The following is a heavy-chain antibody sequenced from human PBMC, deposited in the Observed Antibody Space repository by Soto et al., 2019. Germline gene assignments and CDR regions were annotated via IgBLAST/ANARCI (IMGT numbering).Heavy chain of an antibody. CDR1: GGTFSSYA. V-gene: IGHV1-69*12. D-gene: IGHD4-4*01. CDR2: IIPIFGTA. Sequence: QVQLVQSGAEVKKPGSSVKVSCKASGGTFSSYAISWVRQAPGQGLEWMGGIIPIFGTANYAQKFQGRVTSTAXXSXSXGYMELSSLRSEDTAVYYCARESYITVTTRPWYFDLWGRGTLVTVSS. CDR3: ARESYITVTTRPWYFDL. J-gene: IGHJ2*01.